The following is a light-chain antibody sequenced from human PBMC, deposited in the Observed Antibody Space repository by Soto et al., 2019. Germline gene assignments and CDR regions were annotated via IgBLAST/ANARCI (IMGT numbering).Light chain of an antibody. CDR2: DAS. J-gene: IGKJ1*01. V-gene: IGKV3-11*01. CDR3: QQRSSWPLT. CDR1: QSIGNS. Sequence: EIVLTQSPATLSLSLGERATLSCRASQSIGNSLAWYQQKPGQAPSLLISDASNRATGIPARFSGSGSGTDFSLTISSLEPEDFAVYYCQQRSSWPLTFGQGTKVEIK.